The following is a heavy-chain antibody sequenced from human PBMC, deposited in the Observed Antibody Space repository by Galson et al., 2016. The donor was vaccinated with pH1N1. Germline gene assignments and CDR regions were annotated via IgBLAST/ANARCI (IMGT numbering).Heavy chain of an antibody. CDR3: ASPAMVRGVVYYHFGMDI. J-gene: IGHJ6*02. Sequence: SVKVSCKASGGTFSNSAVSWVRQAPGQGLEWMGGIIPIFGTTKYAQKIQGRVTITADQPTSTSYMELSSLRSEDTAVYYCASPAMVRGVVYYHFGMDIWGQETTVTVSS. D-gene: IGHD3-10*01. CDR1: GGTFSNSA. V-gene: IGHV1-69*13. CDR2: IIPIFGTT.